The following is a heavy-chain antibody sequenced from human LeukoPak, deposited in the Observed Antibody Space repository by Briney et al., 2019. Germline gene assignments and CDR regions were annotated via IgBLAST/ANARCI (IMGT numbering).Heavy chain of an antibody. D-gene: IGHD2-2*01. J-gene: IGHJ4*02. V-gene: IGHV1-2*04. Sequence: ASVKVPCKASGYTFTGYYMHWVRQAPGQGLEWMGWINPNSGGTNCAQKFQGWVTMTRDTSISTAYMELSRLRSDDTAVYYCARALLGYCSSTSCPRYYFDYWGQGTLVTVSS. CDR3: ARALLGYCSSTSCPRYYFDY. CDR1: GYTFTGYY. CDR2: INPNSGGT.